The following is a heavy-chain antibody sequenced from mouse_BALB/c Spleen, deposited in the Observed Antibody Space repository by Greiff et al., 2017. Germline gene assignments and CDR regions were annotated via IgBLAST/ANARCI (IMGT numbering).Heavy chain of an antibody. V-gene: IGHV1-84*02. CDR2: IYPGSGNT. J-gene: IGHJ1*01. CDR3: ARDYGSSYPYWYFDV. Sequence: VQLQQSGPELVKPGASVKISCKASGYTFTDYYINWVKQKPGQGLEWIGWIYPGSGNTKYNEKFKGKATLAVDTSSSTAYMQLSSLTSEDTAVYFCARDYGSSYPYWYFDVWGAGTTVTVSS. D-gene: IGHD1-1*01. CDR1: GYTFTDYY.